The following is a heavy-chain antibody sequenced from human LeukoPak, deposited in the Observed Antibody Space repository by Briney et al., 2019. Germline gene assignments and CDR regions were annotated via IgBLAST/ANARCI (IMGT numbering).Heavy chain of an antibody. Sequence: GSLRLSCSATGFTFSYYSIHWVRQAPGKGLEYVSAISGTGSSTYYADSVKGRFTISRDNSKNTVILQMSSLRAEDTAVYYCVKRVAGLNYFDYWGQGSLVTVSS. V-gene: IGHV3-64D*06. J-gene: IGHJ4*02. CDR1: GFTFSYYS. CDR3: VKRVAGLNYFDY. CDR2: ISGTGSST. D-gene: IGHD6-19*01.